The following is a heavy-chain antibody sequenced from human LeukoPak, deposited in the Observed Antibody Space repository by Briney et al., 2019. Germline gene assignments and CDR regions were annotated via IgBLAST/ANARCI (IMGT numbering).Heavy chain of an antibody. CDR3: ARDQIIHLSDYDFWSGYIGGLDY. Sequence: GRSLRLSCAASGFTFSSYAMHWVRQAPGKGLEWVAVISYDGSNKYYADSVKGRLTISRDNSKNTLYLQMNSLRAEDTAVYYCARDQIIHLSDYDFWSGYIGGLDYWGQGTLVTVSS. CDR2: ISYDGSNK. D-gene: IGHD3-3*01. CDR1: GFTFSSYA. J-gene: IGHJ4*02. V-gene: IGHV3-30-3*01.